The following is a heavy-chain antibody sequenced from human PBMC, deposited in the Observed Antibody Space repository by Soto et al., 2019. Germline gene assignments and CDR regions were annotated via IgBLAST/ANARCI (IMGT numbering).Heavy chain of an antibody. V-gene: IGHV3-33*01. CDR1: GFTFSSYG. CDR2: IWYDGSNK. J-gene: IGHJ4*02. Sequence: QVQLVESGGGVVQPGRSLRLSCAASGFTFSSYGMHWVRQAPGKGLEWVAVIWYDGSNKYYADSVKGRFTISRDNSKNTLYLQTNSLRAEDTAVYYCARVDPQYGSGSYFYWGQGTLVTVSS. CDR3: ARVDPQYGSGSYFY. D-gene: IGHD3-10*01.